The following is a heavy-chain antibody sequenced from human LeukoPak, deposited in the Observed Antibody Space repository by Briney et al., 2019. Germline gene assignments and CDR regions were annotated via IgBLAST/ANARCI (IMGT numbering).Heavy chain of an antibody. J-gene: IGHJ4*02. D-gene: IGHD1-20*01. V-gene: IGHV4-34*01. CDR3: ARGRITGTSPFGY. CDR1: GGSFSGYY. CDR2: INHSGST. Sequence: SETPSLTCAVYGGSFSGYYWSWIRQPPGKGLEWIGEINHSGSTNYNPSLKSRVTISVDTSKNQFSLKLSSVTAADTAVYYCARGRITGTSPFGYWGQGTLVTVSS.